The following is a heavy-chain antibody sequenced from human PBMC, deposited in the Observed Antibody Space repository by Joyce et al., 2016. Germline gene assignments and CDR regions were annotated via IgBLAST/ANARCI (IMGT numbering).Heavy chain of an antibody. J-gene: IGHJ1*01. CDR3: ARGSTSTWFKYLQH. Sequence: VQLVQSGAEVKEPGASVKVPCKTSGYTFTTYDIFWGRQATGQGPEWMGWMNPNSGNTGYGEKFQGRVTMTRDTSIGTAFMELSSLTSDDTAVYFCARGSTSTWFKYLQHWGQGTLVTVSS. CDR1: GYTFTTYD. CDR2: MNPNSGNT. D-gene: IGHD6-13*01. V-gene: IGHV1-8*01.